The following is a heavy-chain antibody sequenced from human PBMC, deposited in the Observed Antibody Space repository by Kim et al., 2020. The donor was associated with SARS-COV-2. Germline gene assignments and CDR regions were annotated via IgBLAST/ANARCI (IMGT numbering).Heavy chain of an antibody. Sequence: ASVKVSCKVSGYTLTELSMHWVRQAPGKGLEWMGGFDPEDGETIYAQKFQGRVTMTEDTSTDTAYMELSSLRSEDTAVYYCATAMVRGVIITPYYYYGMDVWGQGTTVTVSS. CDR3: ATAMVRGVIITPYYYYGMDV. CDR1: GYTLTELS. V-gene: IGHV1-24*01. D-gene: IGHD3-10*01. CDR2: FDPEDGET. J-gene: IGHJ6*02.